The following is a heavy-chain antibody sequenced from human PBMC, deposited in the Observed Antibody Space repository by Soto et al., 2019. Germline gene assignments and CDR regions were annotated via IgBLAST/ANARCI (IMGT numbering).Heavy chain of an antibody. CDR2: IYYSGST. CDR1: GGSISSYY. Sequence: SETLSLTCTVSGGSISSYYWSWIRQPPGKGLEWIGYIYYSGSTNYNPSLKSRVTISVDTSKNQFSLKLSSVTAADTAVYYCARHGVWRRFGELTGGLYYYYMDVWGKGTTVIVSS. D-gene: IGHD3-10*01. CDR3: ARHGVWRRFGELTGGLYYYYMDV. V-gene: IGHV4-59*08. J-gene: IGHJ6*03.